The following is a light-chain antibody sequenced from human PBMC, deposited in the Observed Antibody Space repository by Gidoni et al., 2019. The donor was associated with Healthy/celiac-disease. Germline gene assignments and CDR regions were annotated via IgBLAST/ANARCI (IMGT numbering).Light chain of an antibody. Sequence: SYELTQPPSVSVSPGQTASITCSGDKLGDKYACWYQQKPGQSPVLVIYQDSKRPSGIPERFAGSNSGNKATLNISGTQAMDEADYYCQAWDSSIVVFGGGTKLTVL. CDR2: QDS. CDR1: KLGDKY. V-gene: IGLV3-1*01. CDR3: QAWDSSIVV. J-gene: IGLJ2*01.